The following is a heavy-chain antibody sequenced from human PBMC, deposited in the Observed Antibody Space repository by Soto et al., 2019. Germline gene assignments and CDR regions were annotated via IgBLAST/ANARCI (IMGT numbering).Heavy chain of an antibody. V-gene: IGHV3-30-3*01. J-gene: IGHJ4*02. CDR1: GFTFSSYA. CDR2: ISYDGSNK. CDR3: XXXXXXXXXXXXXXXXXX. Sequence: QVQLVESGGGVVQPGRSLRLSCAASGFTFSSYAMHWVRQAPGKGLEWVAVISYDGSNKYYADSVKGRFTISRDNSKNTLYLQMNSLRAEDTAVYYCXXXXXXXXXXXXXXXXXXXGQGTLVTVSS.